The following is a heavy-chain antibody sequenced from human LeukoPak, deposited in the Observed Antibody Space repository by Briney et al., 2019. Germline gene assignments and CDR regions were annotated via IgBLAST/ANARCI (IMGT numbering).Heavy chain of an antibody. CDR2: IIPILGIA. D-gene: IGHD3-3*01. J-gene: IGHJ4*02. V-gene: IGHV1-69*04. Sequence: GASVKVSCKASGGTFSSYAISWVRPAPGQGLEWMGRIIPILGIANYAQKFQGRATITADKSTSTAYMELSSLRSEDTAVYYCAREDDFWSDYWGQGTLVTVSS. CDR3: AREDDFWSDY. CDR1: GGTFSSYA.